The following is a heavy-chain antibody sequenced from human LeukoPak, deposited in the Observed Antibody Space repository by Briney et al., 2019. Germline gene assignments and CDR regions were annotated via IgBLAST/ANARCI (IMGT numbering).Heavy chain of an antibody. Sequence: SETLSLTCTVSGDSISSRSYYWGRIRQPPGKGLEWIGNIYYRGSTYFNPSLKSRATMSVDTSKNQFSLKLSSVTAADTAVYYCARRGTVVVTAFDYWGQGALVTVS. CDR3: ARRGTVVVTAFDY. CDR1: GDSISSRSYY. J-gene: IGHJ4*02. V-gene: IGHV4-39*01. CDR2: IYYRGST. D-gene: IGHD2-21*02.